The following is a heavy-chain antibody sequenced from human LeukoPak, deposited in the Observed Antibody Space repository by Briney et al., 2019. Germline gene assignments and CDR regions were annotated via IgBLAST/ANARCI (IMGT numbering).Heavy chain of an antibody. J-gene: IGHJ6*02. CDR1: GFTFSSYG. CDR2: IWYDGSNK. Sequence: GGSLRLSCAASGFTFSSYGMHWVRQAPGKGLGWVAVIWYDGSNKYYADSVKGRFTISRDNSKNTLYLQMNSLRAEDTAVYYCARETTVTTFYYYYYYGMDVWGQGTTVTVSS. CDR3: ARETTVTTFYYYYYYGMDV. D-gene: IGHD4-17*01. V-gene: IGHV3-33*01.